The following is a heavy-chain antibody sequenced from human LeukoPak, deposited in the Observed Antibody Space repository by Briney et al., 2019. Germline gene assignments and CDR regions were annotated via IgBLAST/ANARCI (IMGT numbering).Heavy chain of an antibody. Sequence: GGSLRLSCVGSGVIVRSNYMTWVRQAPGKGLEWVSSITRGNYIYYSDSVMGGFTISRDNTKYSLYLLINNLRAEDTAAYYCAGDAISLRQDAFYIWGQGTMVTVSS. J-gene: IGHJ3*02. D-gene: IGHD5/OR15-5a*01. V-gene: IGHV3-21*06. CDR3: AGDAISLRQDAFYI. CDR2: ITRGNYI. CDR1: GVIVRSNY.